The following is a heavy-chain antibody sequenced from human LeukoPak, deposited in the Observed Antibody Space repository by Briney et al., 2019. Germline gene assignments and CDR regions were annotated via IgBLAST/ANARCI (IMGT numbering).Heavy chain of an antibody. J-gene: IGHJ4*02. D-gene: IGHD6-19*01. CDR3: ARLKPVAGTDFDY. CDR2: MNPNSGNT. Sequence: AASVKVSCKASGYTFTSYDINWVRQATGQGLEWMGWMNPNSGNTGYAQKFQGRVTITRNTSISTAYMELSSLRSEDTAVYYCARLKPVAGTDFDYWGQGTLVTVSS. CDR1: GYTFTSYD. V-gene: IGHV1-8*03.